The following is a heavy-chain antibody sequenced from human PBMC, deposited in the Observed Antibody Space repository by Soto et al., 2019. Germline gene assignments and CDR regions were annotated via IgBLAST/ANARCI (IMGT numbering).Heavy chain of an antibody. V-gene: IGHV4-59*01. Sequence: SETLSLTCTVSGGSISSYFYIWVRQPPGKGLEWIGSVYYTGTTDYNPSLKSRVTISVDTPKTQFSLNLRSVTAADTAVYYCARDLAAVPRAFDYWGQGTLVTVSS. J-gene: IGHJ4*02. CDR3: ARDLAAVPRAFDY. CDR2: VYYTGTT. D-gene: IGHD6-13*01. CDR1: GGSISSYF.